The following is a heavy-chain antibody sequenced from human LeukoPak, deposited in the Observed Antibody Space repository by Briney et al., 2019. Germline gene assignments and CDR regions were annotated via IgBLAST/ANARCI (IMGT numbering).Heavy chain of an antibody. Sequence: GGSLRLSCAASGLTFSRYSMNWVRQAPGKGLGWVSYISSSSSTIYYADSVKGRFTISRDNAKNSLYLQMNSLRAEDTAVYYCARDLEWLLSYFDYWGQGTLVTVSS. D-gene: IGHD3-3*01. V-gene: IGHV3-48*01. J-gene: IGHJ4*02. CDR2: ISSSSSTI. CDR1: GLTFSRYS. CDR3: ARDLEWLLSYFDY.